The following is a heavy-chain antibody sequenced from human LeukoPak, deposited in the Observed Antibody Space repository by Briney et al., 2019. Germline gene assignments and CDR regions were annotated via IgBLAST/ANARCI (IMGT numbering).Heavy chain of an antibody. V-gene: IGHV1-18*01. CDR1: GYTLNKFG. Sequence: ASVKVSCKASGYTLNKFGMSWVRQAPGQGLEWLGWINTYNGKTKLGEKFQGRVTMTTDTFTSTVYKELTSLRTDDTAVYFCARDTPQHLKRFDYWGPGTLVTVSS. CDR3: ARDTPQHLKRFDY. J-gene: IGHJ4*02. D-gene: IGHD6-13*01. CDR2: INTYNGKT.